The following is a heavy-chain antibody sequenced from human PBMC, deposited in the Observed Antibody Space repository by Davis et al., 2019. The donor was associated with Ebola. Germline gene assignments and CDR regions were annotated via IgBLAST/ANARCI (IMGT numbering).Heavy chain of an antibody. D-gene: IGHD3-10*01. CDR3: ARVMEITMVQGVTNWFDP. Sequence: MPSETLSLTCTVSGGSISSYYWSWIRQPPGKGLEWIGYIYYSGSTNYNLSLKSRVTISVDTSKNQFSLKLSSVTAADTAVYYCARVMEITMVQGVTNWFDPWGQGTLVTVSS. V-gene: IGHV4-59*01. CDR1: GGSISSYY. CDR2: IYYSGST. J-gene: IGHJ5*02.